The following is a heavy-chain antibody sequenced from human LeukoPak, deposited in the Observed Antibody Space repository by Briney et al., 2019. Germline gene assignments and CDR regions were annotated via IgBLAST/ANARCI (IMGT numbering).Heavy chain of an antibody. CDR3: AREASDYYRDF. Sequence: GGSLRLSCAASGFTFSDHGMHWVRQAPGKGLEWVAVIWFDGSNKYYADSVKGRFTISRDDSKNTLYLQMNSLRVEDTAVYYCAREASDYYRDFWGQGTLVTVYS. CDR1: GFTFSDHG. J-gene: IGHJ4*02. CDR2: IWFDGSNK. D-gene: IGHD3-3*01. V-gene: IGHV3-33*01.